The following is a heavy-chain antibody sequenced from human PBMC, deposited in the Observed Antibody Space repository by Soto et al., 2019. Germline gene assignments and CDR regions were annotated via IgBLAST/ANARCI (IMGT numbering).Heavy chain of an antibody. J-gene: IGHJ4*02. CDR2: IWYDGTQT. CDR1: GFTFNTYS. D-gene: IGHD4-17*01. Sequence: QVQLEESGGGVVQPGRSLRLSCEASGFTFNTYSMHWVRQPPGKGLEWLAAIWYDGTQTYYADSVKGRFIISRDNSKNTLYLEMNSLRAEATAVYYCARAGGTTVTGLWHFDSWGQGTLVTVSS. CDR3: ARAGGTTVTGLWHFDS. V-gene: IGHV3-33*01.